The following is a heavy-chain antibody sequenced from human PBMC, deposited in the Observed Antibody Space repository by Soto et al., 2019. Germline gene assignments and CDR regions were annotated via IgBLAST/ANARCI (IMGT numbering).Heavy chain of an antibody. CDR1: GVSISSSSYY. V-gene: IGHV4-39*01. CDR3: ARGYPLIDY. CDR2: IYYSGST. D-gene: IGHD6-13*01. Sequence: SETLSLTCTVSGVSISSSSYYWGWIRQPPGKGLEWIGSIYYSGSTYYNPSLKSRVTISVDTSKNQFSLKLSSVTAADTAVYYCARGYPLIDYWGQGTLVTVSS. J-gene: IGHJ4*02.